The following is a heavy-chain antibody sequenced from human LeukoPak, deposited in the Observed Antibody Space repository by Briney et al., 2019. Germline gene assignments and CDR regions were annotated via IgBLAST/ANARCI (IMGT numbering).Heavy chain of an antibody. J-gene: IGHJ4*02. CDR3: AREKPFYDSSGYYYPIAFDY. D-gene: IGHD3-22*01. Sequence: GGSLRLSCAASGFTFSSYWMHWVRQAPGKGLVWVSRINSDGSSTNYADSVKGRFTIARDNAKNSLYLQMNSLRAEDTALYYCAREKPFYDSSGYYYPIAFDYWGQGTLVTVSS. CDR1: GFTFSSYW. V-gene: IGHV3-74*01. CDR2: INSDGSST.